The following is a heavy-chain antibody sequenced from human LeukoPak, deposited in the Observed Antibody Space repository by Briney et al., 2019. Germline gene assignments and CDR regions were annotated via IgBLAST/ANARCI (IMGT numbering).Heavy chain of an antibody. D-gene: IGHD3-16*01. V-gene: IGHV3-48*04. CDR1: GFTFSNYS. Sequence: GGSLRLSCAASGFTFSNYSMNWVRQAPGKGLEWVSYISSSSTMYYADSVKGRFTISRDNAMNSLYLQMNSLRADDTAVYYCARDKGGYFDYWGQGALVTVSS. CDR3: ARDKGGYFDY. J-gene: IGHJ4*02. CDR2: ISSSSTM.